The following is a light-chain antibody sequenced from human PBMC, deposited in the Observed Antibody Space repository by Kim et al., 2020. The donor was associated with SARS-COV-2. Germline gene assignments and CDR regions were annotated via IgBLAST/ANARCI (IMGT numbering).Light chain of an antibody. CDR2: SAS. V-gene: IGKV1-39*01. CDR1: QSITND. Sequence: ASVGDRVNITCRADQSITNDLNWYQQKPGQVPNVLIYSASSLQGGVPSRFSGSGSGTDFTLTISSLQPEDFATYYCQQTYSLPLTFGGGTKVDIK. CDR3: QQTYSLPLT. J-gene: IGKJ4*01.